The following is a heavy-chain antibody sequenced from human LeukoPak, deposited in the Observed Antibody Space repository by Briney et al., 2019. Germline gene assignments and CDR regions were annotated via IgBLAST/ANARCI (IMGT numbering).Heavy chain of an antibody. Sequence: ASVKVSCKASGYTFTSYGITWVRQAPGRGLEWMGWIHPGRGDTNYAQKFQGRVSLTRDTSISTAYMELSRLTSDDTAVYYCARDHNWGPDYWGQGTLVSVSS. J-gene: IGHJ4*02. D-gene: IGHD7-27*01. CDR1: GYTFTSYG. V-gene: IGHV1-2*02. CDR2: IHPGRGDT. CDR3: ARDHNWGPDY.